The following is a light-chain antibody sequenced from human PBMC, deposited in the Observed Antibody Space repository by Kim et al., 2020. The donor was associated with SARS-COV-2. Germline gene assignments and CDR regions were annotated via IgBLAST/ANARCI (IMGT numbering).Light chain of an antibody. J-gene: IGLJ1*01. V-gene: IGLV1-44*01. Sequence: GQRVTIACSGRSSNIGSNTVNWYQQLPGMAPKLLIFSDDKRPSGVPDRFSGSKSGTSASLAISGLQSDDEADYHCAAWDDSLNGYVFGTGTKVTVL. CDR3: AAWDDSLNGYV. CDR1: SSNIGSNT. CDR2: SDD.